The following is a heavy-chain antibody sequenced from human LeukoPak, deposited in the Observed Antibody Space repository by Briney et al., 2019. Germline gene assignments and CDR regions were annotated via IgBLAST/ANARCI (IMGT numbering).Heavy chain of an antibody. CDR2: ISGSGGST. Sequence: PGGSLRLSCAASGFTFSSYSMNWVRQAPGKGLEWVSAISGSGGSTYYADSVKGRFTISRDNSKNTLYLQMNSLRAEDTAVYYCAKDHGYSYGLFDYWGQGTLVTVSS. V-gene: IGHV3-23*01. CDR3: AKDHGYSYGLFDY. CDR1: GFTFSSYS. D-gene: IGHD5-18*01. J-gene: IGHJ4*02.